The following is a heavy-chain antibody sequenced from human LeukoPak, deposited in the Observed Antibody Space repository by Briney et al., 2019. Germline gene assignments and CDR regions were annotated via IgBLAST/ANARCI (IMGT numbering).Heavy chain of an antibody. J-gene: IGHJ4*02. CDR3: AKGDGYNGCFDS. CDR1: GFTFDDFA. CDR2: INKNGSNT. D-gene: IGHD5-24*01. Sequence: GGSLRLSCAASGFTFDDFAMHWVRQPPGKGLEWVSFINKNGSNTYYADSVKGRFTISRDNRKSSLFLQMNRLRTDDTALYYCAKGDGYNGCFDSWGQGTLVTVSA. V-gene: IGHV3-43*01.